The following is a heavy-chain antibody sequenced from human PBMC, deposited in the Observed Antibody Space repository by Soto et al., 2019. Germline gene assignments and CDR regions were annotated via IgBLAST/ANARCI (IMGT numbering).Heavy chain of an antibody. V-gene: IGHV4-34*01. D-gene: IGHD5-18*01. Sequence: PSETLSLTCAVYGGSFSGYYWSWIRQPPGKGLEWIGEINHSGSTNYNPSLKSRVTISVDTSKNQFSLKLSSVTAADTAVYYCRTVDTATDYYYGMDVWGQGTTVTVSS. CDR3: RTVDTATDYYYGMDV. CDR1: GGSFSGYY. J-gene: IGHJ6*02. CDR2: INHSGST.